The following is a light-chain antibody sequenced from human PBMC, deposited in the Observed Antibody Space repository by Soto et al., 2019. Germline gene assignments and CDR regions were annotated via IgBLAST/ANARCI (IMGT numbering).Light chain of an antibody. Sequence: EIVMTQSPGTLSVFPGERATLSCRASQSVSSTLAWYQQKPGQAARLLIYGASTRATGIPARFSGRGSGTEFSLTISSLQSEDFAVYYCQHYNHWPFTFGQGTKLEIK. J-gene: IGKJ2*01. CDR3: QHYNHWPFT. CDR1: QSVSST. V-gene: IGKV3-15*01. CDR2: GAS.